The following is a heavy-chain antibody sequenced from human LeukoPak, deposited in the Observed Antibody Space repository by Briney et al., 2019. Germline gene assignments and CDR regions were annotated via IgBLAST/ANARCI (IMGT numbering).Heavy chain of an antibody. Sequence: GGSLRLSCAASGFTFSSYAMSWVRQAPGKGLEWVSAISGSGGSTYYADSVKGRFTISRDNPKNTLYLQMNSLRAEDTAVFYCAKDRSGSYSQGLDYWGQGTLVTVSS. CDR2: ISGSGGST. J-gene: IGHJ4*02. CDR3: AKDRSGSYSQGLDY. V-gene: IGHV3-23*01. D-gene: IGHD1-26*01. CDR1: GFTFSSYA.